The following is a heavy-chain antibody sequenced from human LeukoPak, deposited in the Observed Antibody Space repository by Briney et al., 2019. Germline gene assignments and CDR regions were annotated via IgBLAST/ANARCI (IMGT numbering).Heavy chain of an antibody. CDR2: IHYSGST. D-gene: IGHD6-13*01. V-gene: IGHV4-59*01. Sequence: SETLSLTCTVSGGSISSYFWSWIRQPPGKGLEWIGYIHYSGSTNYNPSLKSRDTISVDTSKNQFSLKLSSVTAADTAVYYCARAYSSSHYFDSWGQGTLVTVSS. CDR3: ARAYSSSHYFDS. CDR1: GGSISSYF. J-gene: IGHJ4*02.